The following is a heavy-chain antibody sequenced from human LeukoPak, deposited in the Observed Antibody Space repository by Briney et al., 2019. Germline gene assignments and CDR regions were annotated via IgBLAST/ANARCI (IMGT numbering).Heavy chain of an antibody. D-gene: IGHD6-19*01. CDR1: GYTLTELS. CDR3: ARDSSGWWGYFDY. J-gene: IGHJ4*02. Sequence: ASVKVSCKVSGYTLTELSMHWVRQAPGQGLEWMGWINPNSGGTNYAQKFQGRVTMTRDTSISTAYMELSRLRSDDTAVYYCARDSSGWWGYFDYWGQGTLVTVSS. V-gene: IGHV1-2*02. CDR2: INPNSGGT.